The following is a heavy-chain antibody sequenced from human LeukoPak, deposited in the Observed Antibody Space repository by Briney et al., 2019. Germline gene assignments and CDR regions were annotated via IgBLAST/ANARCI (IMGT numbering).Heavy chain of an antibody. D-gene: IGHD5-12*01. CDR1: GYTFTSYD. CDR3: ARNLARTGDFDY. V-gene: IGHV1-8*01. J-gene: IGHJ4*02. CDR2: MNPNSGTT. Sequence: ASVKVSCKASGYTFTSYDINWVRQATGQGLEWLGWMNPNSGTTGYAQNFQGRVSMTRDTAISTAYLELSNLRSDDTAVYFCARNLARTGDFDYWGQGTLVTVSS.